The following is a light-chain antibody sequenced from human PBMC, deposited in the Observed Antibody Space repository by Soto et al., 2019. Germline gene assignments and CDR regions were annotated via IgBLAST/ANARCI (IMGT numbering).Light chain of an antibody. Sequence: DIQMTQSPSSVSVSVGDRVIITCRASQDIDRWLAWYQQRPGKAPKLLLYGAFNLQSGVPSRFSDSGSGTDYTLTISSLQPEDFATYYCQQAKSLPYTFGQGTKLEIK. CDR1: QDIDRW. V-gene: IGKV1-12*01. J-gene: IGKJ2*01. CDR3: QQAKSLPYT. CDR2: GAF.